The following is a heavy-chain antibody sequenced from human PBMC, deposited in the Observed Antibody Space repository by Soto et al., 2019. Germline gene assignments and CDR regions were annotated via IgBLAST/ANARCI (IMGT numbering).Heavy chain of an antibody. D-gene: IGHD6-19*01. CDR1: CGSFDTYY. V-gene: IGHV4-34*01. J-gene: IGHJ3*02. CDR2: SNHRGSN. CDR3: ARGGSSDWQVALDM. Sequence: PSETLSLTCVVSCGSFDTYYWNWIRQSPGKGLEWIGESNHRGSNNYSPSLKSRVTISLDTSKNQFSLKLTSVTAADTAVYYCARGGSSDWQVALDMWGQGTMVTVSS.